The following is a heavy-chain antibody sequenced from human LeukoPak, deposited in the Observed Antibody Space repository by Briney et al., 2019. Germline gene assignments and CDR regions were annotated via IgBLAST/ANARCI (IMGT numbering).Heavy chain of an antibody. CDR1: GYTFTSYG. Sequence: EASVKVSCKASGYTFTSYGISWVRQAPGQGLEWMGWISAYNGNTNYAQKFQGRVTMTRDTSTSTVYMELSSLRSEDTAVYYCARGSSRVTMVRGVLDYWGQGTLVTVSS. CDR3: ARGSSRVTMVRGVLDY. J-gene: IGHJ4*02. D-gene: IGHD3-10*01. V-gene: IGHV1-18*01. CDR2: ISAYNGNT.